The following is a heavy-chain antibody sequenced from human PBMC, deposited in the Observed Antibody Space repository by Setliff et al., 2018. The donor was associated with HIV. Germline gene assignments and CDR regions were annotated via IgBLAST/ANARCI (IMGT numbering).Heavy chain of an antibody. V-gene: IGHV4-38-2*01. D-gene: IGHD5-12*01. CDR3: ERGGQSSGYAIEY. J-gene: IGHJ4*02. Sequence: SETLSLTCGVSGYSLTSGYYWGWIRQPPGKGLEWIGSIHDSGRTYYNPSLKSRVTISVDTSKNQFSLKLSSVTAADTAVYYCERGGQSSGYAIEYWGQGTLVTVSS. CDR1: GYSLTSGYY. CDR2: IHDSGRT.